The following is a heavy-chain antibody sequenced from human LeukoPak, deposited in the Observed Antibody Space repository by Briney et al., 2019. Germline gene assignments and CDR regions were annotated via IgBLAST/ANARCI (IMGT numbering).Heavy chain of an antibody. Sequence: SETLSLTCSVSGGSISSTIYYWGWIRQPPGKGLEWIGSIYYRGSTYYNPSLKSRVAISVDTSKNQFSLKLSSVTAADTAVYYCARDSRSGWGNWFDPWGQGTLVTASS. CDR3: ARDSRSGWGNWFDP. J-gene: IGHJ5*02. CDR1: GGSISSTIYY. D-gene: IGHD6-19*01. CDR2: IYYRGST. V-gene: IGHV4-39*07.